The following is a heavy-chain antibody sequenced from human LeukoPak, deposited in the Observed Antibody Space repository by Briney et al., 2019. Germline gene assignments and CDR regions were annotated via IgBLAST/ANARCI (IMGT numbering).Heavy chain of an antibody. CDR1: GFTVSSYW. D-gene: IGHD1-1*01. J-gene: IGHJ4*02. CDR2: INPDGSST. CDR3: TTQNWIGPYYFDY. Sequence: GGSLRLSCAASGFTVSSYWMHWVRQTPGKGLVWVSGINPDGSSTKYADSVKGRFTISRDNAKNTLYLQMNSLRAEDTALYYCTTQNWIGPYYFDYWGQGTLVTVSS. V-gene: IGHV3-74*03.